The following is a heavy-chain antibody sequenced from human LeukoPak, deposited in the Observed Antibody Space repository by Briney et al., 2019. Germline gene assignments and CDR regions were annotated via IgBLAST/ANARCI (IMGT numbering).Heavy chain of an antibody. D-gene: IGHD2-2*01. CDR1: GFTVRTYN. CDR3: AREGGCSSGTCSGMDV. J-gene: IGHJ6*04. V-gene: IGHV3-30*04. Sequence: PGGSLRLSCAASGFTVRTYNMHWVRQAPGKGLEWVAVISYDRTLGRFKYDADSVKGRFTISRDNSENTLSLQMNSLRVEDTAVYSCAREGGCSSGTCSGMDVWGKGTTVTVSS. CDR2: ISYDRTLGRFK.